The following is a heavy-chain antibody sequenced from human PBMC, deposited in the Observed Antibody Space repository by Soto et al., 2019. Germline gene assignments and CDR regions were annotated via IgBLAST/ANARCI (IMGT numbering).Heavy chain of an antibody. CDR3: ATDILDF. CDR2: INQNGSER. CDR1: GFMFSSYW. D-gene: IGHD3-9*01. V-gene: IGHV3-7*05. J-gene: IGHJ4*02. Sequence: VDLVESGGGLVQPGGSLRLSCAATGFMFSSYWMTWVRQAPGRGLEWVANINQNGSERYYVDSVEGRFTISRDNAKNSVFLQMENLRVEDTAMYYCATDILDFWGQGTLVTVSS.